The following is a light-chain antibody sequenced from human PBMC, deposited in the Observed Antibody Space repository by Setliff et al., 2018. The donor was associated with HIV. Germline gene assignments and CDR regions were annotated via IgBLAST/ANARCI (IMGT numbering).Light chain of an antibody. V-gene: IGLV2-14*01. Sequence: QSVLTQPASVSGSPGQSITISCTGTSSDVGDYNYVSWYQQHPGKAPKLMIYEVTNQPSGVSNRFSASKSGNTASLTISGLQAEDEADYYCSSFTSSGTYVFGTGTKVTVL. J-gene: IGLJ1*01. CDR3: SSFTSSGTYV. CDR2: EVT. CDR1: SSDVGDYNY.